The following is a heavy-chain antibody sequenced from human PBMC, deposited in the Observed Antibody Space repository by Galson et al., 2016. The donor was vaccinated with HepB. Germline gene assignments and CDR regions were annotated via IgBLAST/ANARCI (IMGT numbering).Heavy chain of an antibody. CDR2: IIRMFGTV. V-gene: IGHV1-69*13. J-gene: IGHJ4*02. Sequence: SVKVSCKASGGIFSSYAMSWVRQAPGHGLEWMGGIIRMFGTVNYARKFQGRVTISADDSASKVSMELSGLRSDDTAVYYCARSQIVATFTGFAYWGQGTRVTVSP. D-gene: IGHD5-12*01. CDR1: GGIFSSYA. CDR3: ARSQIVATFTGFAY.